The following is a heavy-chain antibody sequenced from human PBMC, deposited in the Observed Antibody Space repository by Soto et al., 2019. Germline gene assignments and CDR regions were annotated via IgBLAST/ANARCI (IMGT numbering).Heavy chain of an antibody. J-gene: IGHJ4*02. Sequence: QVQLLESGGGVVQPGRSLRLSCAASGFTFSSYAMHWVRQAPGKGLEWVAVISYDGGNNYYADSVKGRFTISRDNSKNTLYLQINSLRAEDTAVYYCARPDYGSGSYPDYWGQGTLVTVSS. CDR2: ISYDGGNN. D-gene: IGHD3-10*01. CDR1: GFTFSSYA. V-gene: IGHV3-30-3*01. CDR3: ARPDYGSGSYPDY.